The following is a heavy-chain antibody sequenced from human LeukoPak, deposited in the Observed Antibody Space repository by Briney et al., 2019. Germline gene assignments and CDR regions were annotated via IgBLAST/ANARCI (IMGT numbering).Heavy chain of an antibody. CDR3: ARAPYDSSGFLNWIDT. J-gene: IGHJ5*02. Sequence: VKVSCKASGGTFSSYGISWVRQAPGQGLEWMGRIIPILGIANYAQKFQGRVTITADKSTSTAYMELSSLRSEDTAVYYCARAPYDSSGFLNWIDTWGQGTLVTVSS. CDR1: GGTFSSYG. D-gene: IGHD3-22*01. CDR2: IIPILGIA. V-gene: IGHV1-69*04.